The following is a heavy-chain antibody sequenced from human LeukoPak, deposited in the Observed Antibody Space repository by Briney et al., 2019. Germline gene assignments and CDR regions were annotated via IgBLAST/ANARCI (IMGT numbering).Heavy chain of an antibody. D-gene: IGHD3-22*01. Sequence: GGSLRLSCVASGFTFSSYEMNWVRQAPGKGLEWVSYICSSGTTTKYADSVKGRFTISRDNAKNSLYLQMNGLRDEDTAVYYCARDYDSGGNDAFDIWGQGTMVAVSS. CDR2: ICSSGTTT. CDR3: ARDYDSGGNDAFDI. J-gene: IGHJ3*02. CDR1: GFTFSSYE. V-gene: IGHV3-48*03.